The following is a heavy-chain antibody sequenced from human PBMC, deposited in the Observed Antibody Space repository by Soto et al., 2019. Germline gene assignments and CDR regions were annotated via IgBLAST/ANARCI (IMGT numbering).Heavy chain of an antibody. J-gene: IGHJ4*02. Sequence: SETLSLTCAVYGGSFSGYYWSWIRQPPGKGLEWIGEINHSGSTNYNPSLKSRVTISVDTYKNQFSLKLSSVTAADTAVYYCARVCSGGSCYSGVDYWGQGTLVTVSS. CDR2: INHSGST. CDR1: GGSFSGYY. D-gene: IGHD2-15*01. V-gene: IGHV4-34*01. CDR3: ARVCSGGSCYSGVDY.